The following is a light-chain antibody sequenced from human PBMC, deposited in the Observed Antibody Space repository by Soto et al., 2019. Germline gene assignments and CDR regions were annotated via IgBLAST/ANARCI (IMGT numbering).Light chain of an antibody. V-gene: IGKV1-9*01. CDR1: QGISSY. CDR2: TAS. Sequence: DIQLTQSPSFLSASVGDRVTITCRASQGISSYLAWYQQKPGKAPNLLIHTASTLQSGVPSRFSGSGSGTEFTLTISSLQPEDFATYYCQQYNRYSRTYGQGTKVDIK. CDR3: QQYNRYSRT. J-gene: IGKJ1*01.